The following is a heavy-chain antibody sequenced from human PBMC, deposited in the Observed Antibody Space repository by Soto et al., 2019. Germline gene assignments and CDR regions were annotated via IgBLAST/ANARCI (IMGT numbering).Heavy chain of an antibody. Sequence: PSETLSLTCTVSGGSVSSGSYYWSWIRQPPGKGLEWIGYIYYSGSTNYNPSLKSRVTISVDTSKNQFSLKLSSVTAADTAVYYCARDEANYGAHFDYWGQRTLVTVSS. J-gene: IGHJ4*02. D-gene: IGHD4-17*01. V-gene: IGHV4-61*01. CDR3: ARDEANYGAHFDY. CDR1: GGSVSSGSYY. CDR2: IYYSGST.